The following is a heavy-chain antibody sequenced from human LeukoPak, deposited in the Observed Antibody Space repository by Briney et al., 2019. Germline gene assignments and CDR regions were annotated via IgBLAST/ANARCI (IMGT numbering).Heavy chain of an antibody. CDR2: IYTSGST. CDR3: AREGDIVLMVYATTDAFDI. J-gene: IGHJ3*02. D-gene: IGHD2-8*01. CDR1: GGSISSYY. Sequence: SETLSLTCTVSGGSISSYYWSWIRQPAGKGLEWIGRIYTSGSTNYNPSLKSRVTMSVDTSKNQFSLKPSSVTAADTAVYYCAREGDIVLMVYATTDAFDIWGQGTMVTVSS. V-gene: IGHV4-4*07.